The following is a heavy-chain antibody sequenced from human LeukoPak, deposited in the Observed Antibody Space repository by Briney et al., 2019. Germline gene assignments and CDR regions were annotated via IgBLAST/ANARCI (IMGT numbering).Heavy chain of an antibody. Sequence: GGSLGLSCAASGFTFDDYGMSWVRQAPGKGLEWVSGINWNGGSTGYADSVKGRFTISRDNAKNSLYLQMNSLRAEDTALYHCARFGSSSWYFFDYWGQGTLVTVSS. CDR1: GFTFDDYG. D-gene: IGHD6-13*01. CDR3: ARFGSSSWYFFDY. CDR2: INWNGGST. J-gene: IGHJ4*02. V-gene: IGHV3-20*01.